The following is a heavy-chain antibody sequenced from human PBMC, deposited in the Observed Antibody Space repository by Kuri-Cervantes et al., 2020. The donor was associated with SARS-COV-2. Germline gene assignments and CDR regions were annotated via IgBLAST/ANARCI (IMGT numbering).Heavy chain of an antibody. V-gene: IGHV3-53*01. J-gene: IGHJ4*02. Sequence: GGSLRLSCAASGFTVSSNYMSWVRQAPGKGLEWVSVIYSGGSTYYADSVKGRFTISRDNSKNTLYLQMNSLRAEDTAVYYCAKLGSRRHYEDWGQGTLVTVSS. D-gene: IGHD4-17*01. CDR1: GFTVSSNY. CDR2: IYSGGST. CDR3: AKLGSRRHYED.